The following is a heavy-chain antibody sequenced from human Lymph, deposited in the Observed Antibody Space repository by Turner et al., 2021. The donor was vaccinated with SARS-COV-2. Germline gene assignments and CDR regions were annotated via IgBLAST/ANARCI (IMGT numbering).Heavy chain of an antibody. CDR1: GFTFSSYA. V-gene: IGHV3-23*01. Sequence: EVHLLESGGGLVQPGGSLRLSCAASGFTFSSYAMSWVRQAPGKGLDGVSSMSVSGGSTYYADSVKGRFTISRDNSKNTLYLQMNSLRAEDTAVYYCAKGVRGVIIPEAFDIWGQGTMVTISS. D-gene: IGHD3-10*01. CDR2: MSVSGGST. CDR3: AKGVRGVIIPEAFDI. J-gene: IGHJ3*02.